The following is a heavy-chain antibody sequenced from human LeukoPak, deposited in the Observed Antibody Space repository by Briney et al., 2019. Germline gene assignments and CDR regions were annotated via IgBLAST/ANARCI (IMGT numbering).Heavy chain of an antibody. Sequence: SQTLSLTCAISGDSVSSNIANWNWIRQSPSRGLEWLGRTYYRSKWYNEYATSVRSRIIISPDTSKNQFSLQLNSVIPEDTAVYYCAGSAWGLGTEYWGQGTLVTVSS. CDR3: AGSAWGLGTEY. V-gene: IGHV6-1*01. D-gene: IGHD7-27*01. CDR2: TYYRSKWYN. CDR1: GDSVSSNIAN. J-gene: IGHJ4*02.